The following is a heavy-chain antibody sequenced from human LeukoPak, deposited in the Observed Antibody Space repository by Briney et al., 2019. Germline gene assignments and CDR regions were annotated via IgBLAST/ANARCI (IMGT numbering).Heavy chain of an antibody. CDR3: ARGRDGYNYRFFDY. D-gene: IGHD5-24*01. CDR1: GGSISSYY. CDR2: IYYSGST. J-gene: IGHJ4*02. V-gene: IGHV4-59*01. Sequence: KPSETLSLTCTVSGGSISSYYWSWIRQPPGKGLEWIGYIYYSGSTYYNPSLKSRVTISVDTSTNQFSLELRSVTAADTAVYYCARGRDGYNYRFFDYWGQGTLVTVSS.